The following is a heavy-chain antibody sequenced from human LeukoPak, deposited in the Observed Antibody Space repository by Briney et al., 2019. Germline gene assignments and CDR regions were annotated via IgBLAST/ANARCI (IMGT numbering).Heavy chain of an antibody. Sequence: GGSLRLSCAASGFTFSDYYMSWIRQAPGKGLEWVSYISTTSSYTDYADSVRGRFTISRDNANNLLYLQMNSLRAEDTAVYYCAKDYDSSGWAAFDIWGQGTMVTVSS. CDR3: AKDYDSSGWAAFDI. J-gene: IGHJ3*02. CDR2: ISTTSSYT. V-gene: IGHV3-11*06. D-gene: IGHD3-22*01. CDR1: GFTFSDYY.